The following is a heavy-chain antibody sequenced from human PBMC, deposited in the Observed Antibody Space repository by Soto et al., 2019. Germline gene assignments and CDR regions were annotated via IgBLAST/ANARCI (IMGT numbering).Heavy chain of an antibody. Sequence: QVQVEESGGGVVQPGRSLRLSCEASGFTFNTYSMHWVGQPPGKGLEWLAAIWYDGTQKYYADSVKGRFIISRDNSKKTLYLEMNSLRAEDTAVYYCARAGGTTVTGLWHFDSWGQGTLVTVSS. CDR2: IWYDGTQK. CDR1: GFTFNTYS. D-gene: IGHD4-17*01. CDR3: ARAGGTTVTGLWHFDS. J-gene: IGHJ4*02. V-gene: IGHV3-33*01.